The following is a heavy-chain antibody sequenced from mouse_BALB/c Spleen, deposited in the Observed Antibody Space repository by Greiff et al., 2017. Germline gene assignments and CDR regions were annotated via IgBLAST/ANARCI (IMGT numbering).Heavy chain of an antibody. CDR1: GFTFSSYA. Sequence: EVQLVESGGGLVKPGGSLKLSCAASGFTFSSYAMSWVRQTPEKRLEWVATISSGGSSTYYPDSVKGRFTISRDNAKNTLYLQMSSLRYEDTAMYYCGRKTEYYAMDYWGQGTAVTVSS. CDR3: GRKTEYYAMDY. CDR2: ISSGGSST. V-gene: IGHV5-9-3*01. J-gene: IGHJ4*01.